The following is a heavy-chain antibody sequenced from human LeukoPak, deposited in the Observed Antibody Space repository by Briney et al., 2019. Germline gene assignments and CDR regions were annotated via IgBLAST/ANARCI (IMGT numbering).Heavy chain of an antibody. CDR2: ISSSGSTI. V-gene: IGHV3-11*01. Sequence: GGSLRLSCAASGFTFSDYYMSWIRQAPGKGLEWVSYISSSGSTIYYADSVKGRFTISRDNAKNSLYLQMNSLRAEDTAVYYCASDYYGSGSYYTIDYWGQGTLVTVSS. D-gene: IGHD3-10*01. CDR1: GFTFSDYY. CDR3: ASDYYGSGSYYTIDY. J-gene: IGHJ4*02.